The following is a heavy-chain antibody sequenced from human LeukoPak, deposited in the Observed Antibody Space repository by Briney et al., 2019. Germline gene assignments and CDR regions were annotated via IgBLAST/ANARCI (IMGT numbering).Heavy chain of an antibody. CDR1: GFTFSSYS. CDR3: ARGPTYGSGSLYFDP. D-gene: IGHD3-10*01. V-gene: IGHV4-34*01. CDR2: INHSGST. Sequence: GSLRLSCAASGFTFSSYSMNWVRQPPGKGLEWIGEINHSGSTNYNPSLKSRVTISVDTSKNQFSLKLSSVTAADTAVYYCARGPTYGSGSLYFDPWGQGTLVTVSS. J-gene: IGHJ5*02.